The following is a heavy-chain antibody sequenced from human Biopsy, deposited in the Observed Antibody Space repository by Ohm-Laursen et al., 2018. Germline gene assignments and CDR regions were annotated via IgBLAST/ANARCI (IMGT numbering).Heavy chain of an antibody. CDR2: VHHDGRA. Sequence: LDTLSLTCAVYGGTYSGYYWSWIRQPPGKGLEWIGEVHHDGRANYNPSLKSRVTISGDMSKKQFSLKLSGVTAADTAVYYCARFIVPSLHCSNGVCPIRWFDPWGQGTLVTVFS. D-gene: IGHD2-2*01. CDR3: ARFIVPSLHCSNGVCPIRWFDP. V-gene: IGHV4-34*01. J-gene: IGHJ5*02. CDR1: GGTYSGYY.